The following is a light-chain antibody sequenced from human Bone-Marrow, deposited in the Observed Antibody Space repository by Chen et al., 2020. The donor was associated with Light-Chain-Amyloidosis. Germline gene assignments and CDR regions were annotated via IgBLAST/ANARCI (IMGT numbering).Light chain of an antibody. CDR2: GSS. CDR1: QTISSNY. Sequence: ELVLTQSPGTLSLSPGEGANLSCRASQTISSNYLTWYQRKFGQAPRLLIYGSSSRATGIPDRDTGSGSGTGFTITINRLEPQDFAMYDCQQDGTSPLTFRGGPKVEIK. V-gene: IGKV3-20*01. CDR3: QQDGTSPLT. J-gene: IGKJ4*01.